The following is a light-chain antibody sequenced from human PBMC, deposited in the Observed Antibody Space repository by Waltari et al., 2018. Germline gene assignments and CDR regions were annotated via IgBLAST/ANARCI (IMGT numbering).Light chain of an antibody. CDR1: QSVSSN. Sequence: EIMMTQSPATLSVSPGERATLSCRASQSVSSNLAWHQQKPGQAPRLLIYGASSRATGIPARFSGSGSGTEFTLTISSLQSEDFAVYYCQQYSSWPPTFGPGTKVDIQ. CDR3: QQYSSWPPT. V-gene: IGKV3-15*01. J-gene: IGKJ3*01. CDR2: GAS.